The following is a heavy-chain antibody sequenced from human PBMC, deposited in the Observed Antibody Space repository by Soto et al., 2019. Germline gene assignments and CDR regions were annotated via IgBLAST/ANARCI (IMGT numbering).Heavy chain of an antibody. CDR1: GFTFSSYG. D-gene: IGHD6-13*01. CDR2: ISYDGSNK. CDR3: AKDLLAAAGSYYYYYYGMDV. J-gene: IGHJ6*02. V-gene: IGHV3-30*18. Sequence: GSLRLSCAASGFTFSSYGMHWVRQAPGKGLEWVAVISYDGSNKYYADSVKGRFTISRDNSKDTLYLQMNSLRAEDTAVHYCAKDLLAAAGSYYYYYYGMDVWGQGTTVTVSS.